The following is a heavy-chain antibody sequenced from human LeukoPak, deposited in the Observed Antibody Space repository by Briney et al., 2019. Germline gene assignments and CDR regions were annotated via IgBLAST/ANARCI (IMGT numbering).Heavy chain of an antibody. Sequence: GGSLRLSCAASGFTFSTFWMNWVRQAPGKGLEWVANIWPDGSDKYYVDSVKGRFTISRDNAKNTLYLQMNSLRAEDTAVYYCARDFLPAAAGTALDYWGQGTLVTVSS. V-gene: IGHV3-7*01. CDR3: ARDFLPAAAGTALDY. CDR1: GFTFSTFW. D-gene: IGHD6-13*01. J-gene: IGHJ4*02. CDR2: IWPDGSDK.